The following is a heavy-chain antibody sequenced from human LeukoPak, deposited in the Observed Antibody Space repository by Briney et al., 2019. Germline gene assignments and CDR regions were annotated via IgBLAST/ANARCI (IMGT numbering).Heavy chain of an antibody. V-gene: IGHV3-64D*06. CDR2: ISPNGRST. CDR3: VKDYSTTWFFDY. D-gene: IGHD6-13*01. J-gene: IGHJ4*02. CDR1: GFTFSTYS. Sequence: GGSLRLPCAASGFTFSTYSIHWVRQTPGKGLEFVSAISPNGRSTSYAESMKGRFTISRDNSKSTMHLRMSSLRAEDTAVYYCVKDYSTTWFFDYWGQGTLVTVSS.